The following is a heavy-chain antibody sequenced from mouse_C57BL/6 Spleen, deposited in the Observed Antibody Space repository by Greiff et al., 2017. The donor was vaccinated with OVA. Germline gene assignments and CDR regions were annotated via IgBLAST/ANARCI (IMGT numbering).Heavy chain of an antibody. J-gene: IGHJ2*01. V-gene: IGHV1-52*01. Sequence: QVQLQQPGAELVRPGSSVKLSCKASGYTFTSYWMHWVKQRPIQGLEWIGNIDPSDSETHYNQQFKDKATLPVDKSSSTAYMQLSSLTSEDSAVYYCARRGTTVVFDDWGQGTTLTVSS. CDR1: GYTFTSYW. CDR2: IDPSDSET. CDR3: ARRGTTVVFDD. D-gene: IGHD1-1*01.